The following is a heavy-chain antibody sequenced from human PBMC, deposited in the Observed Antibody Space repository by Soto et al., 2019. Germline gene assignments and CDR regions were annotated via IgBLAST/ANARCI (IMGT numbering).Heavy chain of an antibody. V-gene: IGHV4-59*01. Sequence: QVQLQESGPGLVKPSETLSLTCTVSGGSISDYYWTWIRQPPGKGPERIGYVHDTGIPNYNPSLKSRVTMSVDTYKNQFSLKLSSVTAADTAVYYCARGVGATHFDFWGHGTLVTVYS. J-gene: IGHJ4*01. CDR3: ARGVGATHFDF. CDR1: GGSISDYY. CDR2: VHDTGIP. D-gene: IGHD1-26*01.